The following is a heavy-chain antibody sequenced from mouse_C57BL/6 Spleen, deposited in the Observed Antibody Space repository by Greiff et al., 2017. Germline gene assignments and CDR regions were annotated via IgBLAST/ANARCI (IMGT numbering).Heavy chain of an antibody. J-gene: IGHJ4*01. D-gene: IGHD1-1*01. CDR3: ARNTENYYAMDY. V-gene: IGHV1-19*01. CDR1: GYTFTDYY. Sequence: VQLQQSGPVLVKPGASVKMSCKASGYTFTDYYMNWVKQSHGKSLEWIGVINPYNGGTSYNQKFKGKATLTVDKSSSTAYMELNSLTSEDSAVYYCARNTENYYAMDYWGQGTSVTVSS. CDR2: INPYNGGT.